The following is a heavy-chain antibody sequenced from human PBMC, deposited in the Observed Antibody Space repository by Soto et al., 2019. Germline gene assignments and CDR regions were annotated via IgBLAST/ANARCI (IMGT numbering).Heavy chain of an antibody. Sequence: VQLLESGGGLIQPGGSLRLSCAASGFTFSYGIHWLRQAPGKGLEWVAYISYDSSNKFYGDSVKGRFTISRDNSKHTEFLQMNSPRAEDTAVYFCAKLVIGYCSGNTCDDYWGQGTLVAVSS. CDR1: GFTFSYG. J-gene: IGHJ4*02. D-gene: IGHD2-15*01. CDR2: ISYDSSNK. CDR3: AKLVIGYCSGNTCDDY. V-gene: IGHV3-30*18.